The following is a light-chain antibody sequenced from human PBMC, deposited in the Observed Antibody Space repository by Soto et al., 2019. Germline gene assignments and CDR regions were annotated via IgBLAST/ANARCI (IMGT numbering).Light chain of an antibody. V-gene: IGKV1-12*01. J-gene: IGKJ4*01. Sequence: IQITQSPSSVSASVGDRVTITCRASQDISYWLTWYQQKPGKAPKLLIYAASNLQNGVPSRFSGSGSGTDFTLTITRLQPEDFATYYCQQSNYSPLTFGGGTKVDIK. CDR3: QQSNYSPLT. CDR2: AAS. CDR1: QDISYW.